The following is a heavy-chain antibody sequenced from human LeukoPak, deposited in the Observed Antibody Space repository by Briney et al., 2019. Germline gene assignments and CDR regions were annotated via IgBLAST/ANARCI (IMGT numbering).Heavy chain of an antibody. V-gene: IGHV4-61*01. CDR1: GGSVSSGRYY. CDR3: ARLGGSYWYYFDY. J-gene: IGHJ4*02. D-gene: IGHD1-26*01. Sequence: SETLSLTCTVSGGSVSSGRYYWSWIRQPPGKGLEWIGYIYYSGSTNYNPSLKSRVTISVDTSKNQFSLKLSSVTAADTAVYYCARLGGSYWYYFDYWGQGTLVTVSS. CDR2: IYYSGST.